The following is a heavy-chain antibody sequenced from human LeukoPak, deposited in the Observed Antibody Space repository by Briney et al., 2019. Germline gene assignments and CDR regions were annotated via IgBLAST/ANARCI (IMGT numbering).Heavy chain of an antibody. V-gene: IGHV3-9*01. CDR2: ISWNSGSI. CDR1: GFTFSSYA. CDR3: AKDTARYCSSTSCSPFDY. J-gene: IGHJ4*02. Sequence: PGGSLRLSCEVSGFTFSSYAMSWVRQAPGKGLEWVSGISWNSGSIGYADSVKGRFTISRDNAKNSLYLQMNSLRAEDTALYYCAKDTARYCSSTSCSPFDYWGQGTLVTVSS. D-gene: IGHD2-2*01.